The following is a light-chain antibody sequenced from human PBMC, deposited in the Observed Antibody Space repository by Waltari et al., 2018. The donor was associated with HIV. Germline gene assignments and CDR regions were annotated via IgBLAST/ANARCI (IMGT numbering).Light chain of an antibody. Sequence: QSVLTQPPSVSGAPGQRVTISCTGSSSNIGARSDGPWYQQLPGTAPKLLIYGNSNRPSGVPDRFSGSKSGTSASLAITGLQAEDEADYYCQSYDSSLSALYVFGTGTKVTVL. J-gene: IGLJ1*01. CDR2: GNS. CDR3: QSYDSSLSALYV. V-gene: IGLV1-40*01. CDR1: SSNIGARSD.